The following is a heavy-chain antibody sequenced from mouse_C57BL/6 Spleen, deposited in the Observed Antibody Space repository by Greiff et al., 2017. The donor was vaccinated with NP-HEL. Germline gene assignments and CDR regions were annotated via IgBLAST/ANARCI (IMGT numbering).Heavy chain of an antibody. CDR1: GYTFTDYY. Sequence: EVQLQQSGPELVKPGASVKISCKASGYTFTDYYMNWVKQSHGKSLEWIGDINPNNGGTSYNQKFKGKATLTVDKSSSTAYMELRSLTSEDSAVYYCARHGYYAMDYWGQGTSVTVSS. V-gene: IGHV1-26*01. J-gene: IGHJ4*01. CDR2: INPNNGGT. CDR3: ARHGYYAMDY.